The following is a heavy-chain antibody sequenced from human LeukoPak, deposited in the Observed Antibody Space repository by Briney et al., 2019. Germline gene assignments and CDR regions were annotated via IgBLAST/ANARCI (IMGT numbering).Heavy chain of an antibody. J-gene: IGHJ4*02. CDR3: ARESHITREDY. CDR2: ISASNGDT. V-gene: IGHV1-18*01. Sequence: ASVKVSFAASGYTFTSYGISWVRQAPGQGLEWMGWISASNGDTDYPQNLQGRVTMTTDTYTSTAYMELRSLTPDDTAIYYCARESHITREDYWGQGTLVTVSS. D-gene: IGHD1-14*01. CDR1: GYTFTSYG.